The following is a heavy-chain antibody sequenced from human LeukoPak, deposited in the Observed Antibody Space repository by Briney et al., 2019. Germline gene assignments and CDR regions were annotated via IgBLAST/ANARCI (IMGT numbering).Heavy chain of an antibody. CDR2: ISAYNGNT. D-gene: IGHD3-10*01. CDR3: ARDRLRFGELLPFDY. J-gene: IGHJ4*02. V-gene: IGHV1-18*04. CDR1: GYTFTSYG. Sequence: ASVKVSCKASGYTFTSYGINWVRQAPGQGLEWMGWISAYNGNTNYAQKLQGRVTMTTDTSTSTAYMELRSLRSDDTAVYYCARDRLRFGELLPFDYWGQGTLVTVSS.